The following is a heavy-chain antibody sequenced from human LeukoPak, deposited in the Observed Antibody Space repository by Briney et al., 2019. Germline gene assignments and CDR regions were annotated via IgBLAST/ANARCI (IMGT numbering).Heavy chain of an antibody. CDR3: ARISGSYQEYYFDY. Sequence: TPSETLSLTCTVSGGSIGSYYWSWIRQPPGKGLEWIGYIYYSGSTNYNPSLKSRVTISVDTSKNQFSLKLSSVTAADTAVYYCARISGSYQEYYFDYWGQGTLVTVSS. CDR2: IYYSGST. J-gene: IGHJ4*02. V-gene: IGHV4-59*01. CDR1: GGSIGSYY. D-gene: IGHD1-26*01.